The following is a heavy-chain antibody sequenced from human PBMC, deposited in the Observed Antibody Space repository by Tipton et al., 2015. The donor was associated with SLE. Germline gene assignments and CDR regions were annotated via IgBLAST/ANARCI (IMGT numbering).Heavy chain of an antibody. J-gene: IGHJ5*02. Sequence: TLSLTCAVSGYSISSGYYWGWIRQPPGKGLEWIGSIYHSGSTYYNPSLKSRVTISVDTSKNQFSLKLSSVTAADTAVYYCAKSSSRRKPLDWFDPWGQGTLVTVSS. CDR3: AKSSSRRKPLDWFDP. CDR2: IYHSGST. V-gene: IGHV4-38-2*01. CDR1: GYSISSGYY. D-gene: IGHD6-13*01.